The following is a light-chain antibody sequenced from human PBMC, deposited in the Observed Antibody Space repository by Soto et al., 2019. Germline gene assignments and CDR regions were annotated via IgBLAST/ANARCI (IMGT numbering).Light chain of an antibody. V-gene: IGKV4-1*01. Sequence: DIVMTQSPDSLAVSLGEGATINCKSSQSLLYSSNNRNYLTWYQQKPGQPPKLLIYWASTRESGVPERFSGSGSGTDFTLTITSLQAEDVAVYYCQQYSTTPPTFGQGTRVEIK. CDR1: QSLLYSSNNRNY. CDR2: WAS. CDR3: QQYSTTPPT. J-gene: IGKJ1*01.